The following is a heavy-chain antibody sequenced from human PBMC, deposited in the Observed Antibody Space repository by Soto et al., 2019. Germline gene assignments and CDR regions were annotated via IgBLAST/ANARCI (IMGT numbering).Heavy chain of an antibody. CDR2: VYYGGST. CDR3: ARVLSASYSTLDN. D-gene: IGHD1-26*01. V-gene: IGHV4-59*01. CDR1: GSPTNTYY. J-gene: IGHJ4*02. Sequence: SETLSLTCSVSGSPTNTYYWSWIRQPPGKGLEWIGFVYYGGSTNYNRSLKSRVTISIDTSKNQFSLRLTSVNAADTAVYYCARVLSASYSTLDNWGQGTLVTVPQ.